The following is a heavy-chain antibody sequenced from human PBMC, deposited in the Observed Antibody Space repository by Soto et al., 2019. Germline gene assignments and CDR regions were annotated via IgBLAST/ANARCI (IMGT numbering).Heavy chain of an antibody. J-gene: IGHJ4*02. V-gene: IGHV4-39*02. CDR3: ARGDMVRGGY. CDR1: GGSISSSSYY. D-gene: IGHD3-10*01. Sequence: SETLSLTCTVSGGSISSSSYYWGWIRQPPGKGLEWIGSIYYSGSTYYNPSLKSRVTISVDTSISTAYMELSRLRSDDTAVYYCARGDMVRGGYWGQGTLVTVSS. CDR2: IYYSGST.